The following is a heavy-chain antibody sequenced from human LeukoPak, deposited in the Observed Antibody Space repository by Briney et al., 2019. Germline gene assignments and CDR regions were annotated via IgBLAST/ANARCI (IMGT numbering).Heavy chain of an antibody. CDR3: ARNQYCSSTSCYSWFDP. J-gene: IGHJ5*02. Sequence: ASVKVSCKASGYTFTGYYMHWVRQAPGQGLEWMGWINPNSGGTNYAQKFQDRVTMTRDTSISTAYMELSRLRSDDTAVYYCARNQYCSSTSCYSWFDPWGQGTLVTVSS. CDR1: GYTFTGYY. V-gene: IGHV1-2*02. D-gene: IGHD2-2*01. CDR2: INPNSGGT.